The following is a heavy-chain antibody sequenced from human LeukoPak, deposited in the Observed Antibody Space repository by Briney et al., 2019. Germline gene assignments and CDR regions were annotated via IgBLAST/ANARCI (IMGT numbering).Heavy chain of an antibody. D-gene: IGHD1-14*01. Sequence: SETLSLTCTVSGGSITSHYCSWIRQSPRKGLEWIAYIYSNENTSYNPSRRIRVTISEYTSKNQFSLKVSSVTTEDTAVYYCARQTPYNGNHYFDYWGQGTLVTVSS. CDR1: GGSITSHY. V-gene: IGHV4-4*09. J-gene: IGHJ4*02. CDR2: IYSNENT. CDR3: ARQTPYNGNHYFDY.